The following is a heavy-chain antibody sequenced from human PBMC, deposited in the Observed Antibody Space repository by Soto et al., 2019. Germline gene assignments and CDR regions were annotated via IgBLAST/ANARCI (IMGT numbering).Heavy chain of an antibody. V-gene: IGHV2-5*02. CDR2: IYWDNDK. CDR3: ARSLWFGELH. Sequence: QNTLKESGPTLVKPTQTLTLTCSFSGFSLSTTGVGVGWIRQSPGKALEWLAIIYWDNDKRYSPSLKSRVTITKDTSKYQVVLTVTNMDPVDTGTYYCARSLWFGELHWGQGALVTVSS. D-gene: IGHD3-10*01. CDR1: GFSLSTTGVG. J-gene: IGHJ4*02.